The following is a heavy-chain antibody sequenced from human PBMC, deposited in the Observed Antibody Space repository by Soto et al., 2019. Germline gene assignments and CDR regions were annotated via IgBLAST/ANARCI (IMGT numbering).Heavy chain of an antibody. CDR2: ISGSGGST. D-gene: IGHD2-2*01. V-gene: IGHV3-23*01. Sequence: GGSLRLSCAASGFTFSSYAMSWVRQAPGKGLEWVSAISGSGGSTYYADSVKGRFTISRDNSKNTLYLQMNSLRAEDTAVYYCAKMTCSSTSCSSLDYGMDVWGQGTTVTVSS. CDR1: GFTFSSYA. J-gene: IGHJ6*02. CDR3: AKMTCSSTSCSSLDYGMDV.